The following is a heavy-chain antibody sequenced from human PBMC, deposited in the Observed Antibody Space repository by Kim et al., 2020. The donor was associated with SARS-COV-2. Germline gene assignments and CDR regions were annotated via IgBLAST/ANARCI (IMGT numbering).Heavy chain of an antibody. CDR1: GFTFNNYA. CDR2: ISYDGSRV. J-gene: IGHJ4*02. CDR3: VRERTSLLWFGELFS. Sequence: GGSLRLSCAASGFTFNNYALHWVRQAPGKGLEWVAVISYDGSRVYYADSVKGRFTISRDNSKNMLYLQMNSLRTKDTATYYCVRERTSLLWFGELFSWGQGTLVTVSS. D-gene: IGHD3-10*01. V-gene: IGHV3-30-3*01.